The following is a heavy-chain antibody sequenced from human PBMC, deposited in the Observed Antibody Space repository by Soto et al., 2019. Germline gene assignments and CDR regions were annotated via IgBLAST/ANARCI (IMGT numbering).Heavy chain of an antibody. CDR1: GRTFSSYA. V-gene: IGHV1-69*01. Sequence: QVQLVQSGAEVKKPGSSVKVSCKASGRTFSSYAISWVRQAPGQGLEWMGGIIPIFGTANYAQKLQRRVRITGDQSTSTAYMELISLRSEDTDVYYCARDIFGVYWYFDLWGRGTMVTAYS. CDR3: ARDIFGVYWYFDL. D-gene: IGHD3-3*02. CDR2: IIPIFGTA. J-gene: IGHJ2*01.